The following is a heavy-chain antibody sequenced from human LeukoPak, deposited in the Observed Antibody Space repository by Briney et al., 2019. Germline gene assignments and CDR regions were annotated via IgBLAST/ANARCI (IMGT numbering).Heavy chain of an antibody. V-gene: IGHV3-23*01. CDR1: GFTFSSYA. D-gene: IGHD6-25*01. Sequence: GGSLRLSCAASGFTFSSYAMSWVRQAPGKGLEWVSAISGSGGSTYYADSVKGRFTISRDNSKNTLYLQINSLRAEDTALYYCAKDMAPHGYFGFDYWGQGTLVTVSS. CDR2: ISGSGGST. J-gene: IGHJ4*02. CDR3: AKDMAPHGYFGFDY.